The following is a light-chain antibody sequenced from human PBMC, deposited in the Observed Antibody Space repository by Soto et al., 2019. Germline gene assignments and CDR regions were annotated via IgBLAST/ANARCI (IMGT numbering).Light chain of an antibody. J-gene: IGKJ4*01. CDR2: GAS. V-gene: IGKV3-15*01. CDR3: QQYYNRPPT. CDR1: QSVSSN. Sequence: EIVMTQSPATLSVSPGERATLSCRASQSVSSNLAWYQQKAGQAPRLLMYGASTRATGIPARFSGSGSGTEFTLTISSLQSEDFAAYYCQQYYNRPPTFGRGTKVDIK.